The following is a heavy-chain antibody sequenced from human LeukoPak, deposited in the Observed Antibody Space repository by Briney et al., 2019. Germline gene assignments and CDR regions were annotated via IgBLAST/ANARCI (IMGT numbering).Heavy chain of an antibody. Sequence: GGSLRLSCAASEFTFSSYAMSWVRQAPGKGLEWVSAISGSGGSTYYADSVKGRFTISRDNSKNTLYLQMNSLRAEDTAVYYCAKDSRYVTNTFDYWGQGTLVTVSS. J-gene: IGHJ4*02. D-gene: IGHD4-17*01. V-gene: IGHV3-23*01. CDR2: ISGSGGST. CDR1: EFTFSSYA. CDR3: AKDSRYVTNTFDY.